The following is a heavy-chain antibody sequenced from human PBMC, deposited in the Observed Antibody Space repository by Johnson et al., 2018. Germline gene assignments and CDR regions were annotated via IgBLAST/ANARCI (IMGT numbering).Heavy chain of an antibody. CDR1: GVSVSSLNW. V-gene: IGHV4-4*02. Sequence: QVQLQESGPGLVKPSGTLSLTCSVSGVSVSSLNWWNWVRQPPGKGLEWIGEVFHSGSDKYNPSLKSRVAFSIHKSKNQFSLSLISVTAADTAVYYCSRARAGDYYGSGATFDIWGKGTMVSVSS. J-gene: IGHJ3*02. CDR2: VFHSGSD. D-gene: IGHD3-10*01. CDR3: SRARAGDYYGSGATFDI.